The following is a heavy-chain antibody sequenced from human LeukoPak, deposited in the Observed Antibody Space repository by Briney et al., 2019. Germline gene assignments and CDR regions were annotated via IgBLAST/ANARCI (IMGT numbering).Heavy chain of an antibody. J-gene: IGHJ4*02. Sequence: GASVKVSCKASGYTFTSYGISWVRQAPGQGLEWMGWISAYNGNTNYAQKLQGRVTMTRDMSTSTVYMELSSLRSEDTAVYYCARSPEYGFGRRGAHCFDYWGQGTLVTVSS. V-gene: IGHV1-18*01. CDR2: ISAYNGNT. CDR1: GYTFTSYG. CDR3: ARSPEYGFGRRGAHCFDY. D-gene: IGHD4/OR15-4a*01.